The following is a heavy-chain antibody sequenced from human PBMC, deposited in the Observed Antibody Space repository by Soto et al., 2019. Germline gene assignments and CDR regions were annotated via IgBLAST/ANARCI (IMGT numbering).Heavy chain of an antibody. CDR1: GYSFTSYW. Sequence: GESLKISCKGSGYSFTSYWISWVRQMPGKGLEWMGRIDPSDSYTNYSPSFQGHVTISADKSISTAYLQWSSLKASDTAMYYCARLNCSGGSCSYYYYYGMHVWGQGTTVTVYS. J-gene: IGHJ6*02. V-gene: IGHV5-10-1*01. CDR3: ARLNCSGGSCSYYYYYGMHV. CDR2: IDPSDSYT. D-gene: IGHD2-15*01.